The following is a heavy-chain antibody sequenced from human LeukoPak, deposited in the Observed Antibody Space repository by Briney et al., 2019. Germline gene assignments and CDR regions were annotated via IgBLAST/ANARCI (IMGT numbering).Heavy chain of an antibody. CDR3: AELGITMIGGV. Sequence: GGSLRLSCAASGFTFSSYSMNWVRQAPGKGLEWVSSISGGGSYIYYADSVKGRFTISRDNAKNSLYLQMNSLRAEDTAVYYCAELGITMIGGVWGKGTTVTISS. CDR1: GFTFSSYS. D-gene: IGHD3-10*02. CDR2: ISGGGSYI. V-gene: IGHV3-21*01. J-gene: IGHJ6*04.